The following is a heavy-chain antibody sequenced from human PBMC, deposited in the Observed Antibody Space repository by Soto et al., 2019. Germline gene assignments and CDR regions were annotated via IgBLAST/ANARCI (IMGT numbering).Heavy chain of an antibody. D-gene: IGHD2-2*01. CDR1: GFTFSSYA. J-gene: IGHJ4*02. CDR2: ISYDGSNK. Sequence: GGSLRLSCAASGFTFSSYAMHWVRQAPGKGLEWVAVISYDGSNKYYADSVKGRFTISRDNSKNTLYLQMNSLIAEDTAVYYCARGGIVVVPARGTDYWGKGTLVTVSS. CDR3: ARGGIVVVPARGTDY. V-gene: IGHV3-30-3*01.